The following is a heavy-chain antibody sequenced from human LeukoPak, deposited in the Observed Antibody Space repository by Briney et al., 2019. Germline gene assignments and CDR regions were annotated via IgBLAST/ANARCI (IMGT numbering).Heavy chain of an antibody. V-gene: IGHV1-69*05. J-gene: IGHJ4*02. Sequence: SVKVSCKASGGSFSSYAISWVRQAPGQGLEWMGGIIPIFGTANYAQKFQGRVTITTDESTSTAYMELSSLRSEDTAVYYCARDRLVATISGGFDYWGQGTLVTVSS. CDR3: ARDRLVATISGGFDY. D-gene: IGHD5-12*01. CDR2: IIPIFGTA. CDR1: GGSFSSYA.